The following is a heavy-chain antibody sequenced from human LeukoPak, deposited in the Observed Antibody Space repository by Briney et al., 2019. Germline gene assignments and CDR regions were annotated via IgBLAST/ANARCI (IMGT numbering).Heavy chain of an antibody. CDR3: ARDRRYCSGGSCYSVWFDP. D-gene: IGHD2-15*01. CDR1: GFTFSSYW. Sequence: TGGSLRLSCAASGFTFSSYWMHWVRQAPGKGPVWVSRINSDGSSTSYADSVKGRFTISRDNAKNTLYLQMNSLRAEDTAVYYCARDRRYCSGGSCYSVWFDPWGQGTLVTVSS. J-gene: IGHJ5*02. V-gene: IGHV3-74*01. CDR2: INSDGSST.